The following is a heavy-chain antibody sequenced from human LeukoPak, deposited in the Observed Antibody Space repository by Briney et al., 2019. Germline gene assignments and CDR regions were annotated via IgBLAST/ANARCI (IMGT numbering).Heavy chain of an antibody. V-gene: IGHV1-8*01. D-gene: IGHD3-16*01. CDR3: ARDPPGLTLGSPGDY. CDR1: GYTFTSYD. J-gene: IGHJ4*02. CDR2: MNPNSGNT. Sequence: GASVKVSCKASGYTFTSYDINWVRQATGQGLEWMGWMNPNSGNTGYAQKFQGRVTMTTDTSTNTAYMELRSLTSDDTAVYYCARDPPGLTLGSPGDYWGQGTLVIVSS.